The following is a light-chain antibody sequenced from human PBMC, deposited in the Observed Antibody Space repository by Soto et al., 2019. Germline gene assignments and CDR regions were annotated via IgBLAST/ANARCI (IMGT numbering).Light chain of an antibody. CDR3: QSYDSSLSVVV. J-gene: IGLJ2*01. V-gene: IGLV1-40*01. CDR1: NSNIGARYD. CDR2: GNN. Sequence: QSVLTQPPSVSGAPGQRVTISCTGNNSNIGARYDVHWYQQLPGTAPKLLIYGNNHRPSGVPDRFSGSKSGTSASLAISGLQAEDEADYYCQSYDSSLSVVVFGGGTKLTVL.